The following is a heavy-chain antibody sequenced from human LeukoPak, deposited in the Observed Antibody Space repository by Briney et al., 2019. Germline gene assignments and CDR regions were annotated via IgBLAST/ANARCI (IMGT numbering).Heavy chain of an antibody. CDR2: ISWNSGSI. V-gene: IGHV3-9*01. Sequence: PGGSLRLSCAASGFTFDDYAMHWVRQAPGKGLEWVSGISWNSGSIGYADSVKGRFTISRDNAKNSLYLQMNSLRAEDTALYYCAKDIERYSSSWGFDYWGQGTLVTVSS. J-gene: IGHJ4*02. CDR1: GFTFDDYA. CDR3: AKDIERYSSSWGFDY. D-gene: IGHD6-13*01.